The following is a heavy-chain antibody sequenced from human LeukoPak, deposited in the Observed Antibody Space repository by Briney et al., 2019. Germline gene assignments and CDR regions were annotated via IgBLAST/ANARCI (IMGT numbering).Heavy chain of an antibody. CDR2: MKGDGSEQ. J-gene: IGHJ4*02. CDR1: GFTFSNYW. V-gene: IGHV3-7*03. D-gene: IGHD2-2*01. CDR3: AKRVVPAAYFDY. Sequence: GGSLRLSCATSGFTFSNYWMTWVRQAPGRWLEWVANMKGDGSEQFYADSVKGRFTISRDNSKNTLYLQMNSLRAEDTAVYYCAKRVVPAAYFDYWGQGTLVTVSS.